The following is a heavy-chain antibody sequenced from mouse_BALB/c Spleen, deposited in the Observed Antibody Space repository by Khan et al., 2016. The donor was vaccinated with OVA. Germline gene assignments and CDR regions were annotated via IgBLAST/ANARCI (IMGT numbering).Heavy chain of an antibody. CDR2: ISSGDTT. Sequence: EVQVVESGGGLVKPGGSLKLSCAASGFTFSNYGVSWVRQTPEKRLEWVASISSGDTTYYPDSVKGRFTISRDNARNILYLQMSSLRSEDTAMYYCARDDWFADWGQGTLVTVSA. CDR1: GFTFSNYG. CDR3: ARDDWFAD. J-gene: IGHJ3*01. V-gene: IGHV5-6-5*01.